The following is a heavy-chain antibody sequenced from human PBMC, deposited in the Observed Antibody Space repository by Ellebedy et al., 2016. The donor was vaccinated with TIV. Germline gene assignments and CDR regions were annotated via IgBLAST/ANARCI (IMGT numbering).Heavy chain of an antibody. Sequence: AASVKVSCKASGYTFTSYYIHWVRQAPGQGLEWMGIINPSGGSTNYAQKFQGRVTMTTDTSTSTAYMELRSLRSDDTAVYYCARSTDGYNFYYYYYGMDVWGQGTTVTVSS. CDR1: GYTFTSYY. D-gene: IGHD5-24*01. CDR3: ARSTDGYNFYYYYYGMDV. J-gene: IGHJ6*02. V-gene: IGHV1-46*01. CDR2: INPSGGST.